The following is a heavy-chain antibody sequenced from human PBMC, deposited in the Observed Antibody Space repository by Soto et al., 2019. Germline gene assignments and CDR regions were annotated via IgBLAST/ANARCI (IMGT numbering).Heavy chain of an antibody. D-gene: IGHD2-2*01. J-gene: IGHJ4*02. V-gene: IGHV1-18*01. Sequence: ASVKVSCKASGYIFTSQGISWVRQAPGQGLEWMGWISTYNGNPNYAQKLQGRVTMTTNTSTTTAYMELRSLRSDDTAVYYCARDLCSSTSCKLDSWGQGTLVTVSS. CDR3: ARDLCSSTSCKLDS. CDR1: GYIFTSQG. CDR2: ISTYNGNP.